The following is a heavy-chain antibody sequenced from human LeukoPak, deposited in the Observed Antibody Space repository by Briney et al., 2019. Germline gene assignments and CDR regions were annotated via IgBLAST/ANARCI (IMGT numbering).Heavy chain of an antibody. J-gene: IGHJ4*02. CDR3: ARTLRDGSGSYYNPWDY. Sequence: GRSLRLSCAASGFTFSSYAMHWVRQAPGKGLEWVAVISYDGSNKYYADSVKGRFTISRDNSKNTLYLQMNSLRAEDTAVYYCARTLRDGSGSYYNPWDYWGQGTLVTVSS. CDR1: GFTFSSYA. D-gene: IGHD3-10*01. V-gene: IGHV3-30-3*01. CDR2: ISYDGSNK.